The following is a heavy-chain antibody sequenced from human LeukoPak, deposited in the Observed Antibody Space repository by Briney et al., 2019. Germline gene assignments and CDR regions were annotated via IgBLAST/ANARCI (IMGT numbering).Heavy chain of an antibody. V-gene: IGHV6-1*01. Sequence: SQTLSLTCAISGDSVSRNSAAWNWIRQSPSRGLEWLGRTYYRSKWYNDYAVTVKSRITIKPETSKNKFYLKLNSVNSESTVVYYCARVVAAAGTHYYYMDVWGKGTTVTVSS. CDR3: ARVVAAAGTHYYYMDV. CDR2: TYYRSKWYN. CDR1: GDSVSRNSAA. J-gene: IGHJ6*03. D-gene: IGHD6-13*01.